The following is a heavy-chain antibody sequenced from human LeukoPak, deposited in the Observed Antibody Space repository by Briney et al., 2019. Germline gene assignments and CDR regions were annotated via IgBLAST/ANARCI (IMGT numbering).Heavy chain of an antibody. CDR1: GLTFSSYG. CDR3: ARGDGYNDAEYLQH. CDR2: IWYDGSNK. V-gene: IGHV3-33*01. D-gene: IGHD5-24*01. J-gene: IGHJ1*01. Sequence: PGGSLRPSCAASGLTFSSYGMNWVRQAPGKGLGWGAVIWYDGSNKYYGDSVKGRFTISRDNSKKTLYLQMNSLRVEDTAVYYCARGDGYNDAEYLQHWGQGTLVTVS.